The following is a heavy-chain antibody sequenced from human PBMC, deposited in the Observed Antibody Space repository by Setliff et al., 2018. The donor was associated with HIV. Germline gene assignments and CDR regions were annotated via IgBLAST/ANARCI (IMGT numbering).Heavy chain of an antibody. J-gene: IGHJ4*02. D-gene: IGHD3-16*01. CDR1: GYTFTSYD. CDR2: IDPDRGEA. Sequence: ASVKVSCKASGYTFTSYDINWVRQAPGKGLEWMGLIDPDRGEAVYAEKFQGRVTITADRSKDIAYMKLSSLRSEDTAMYYCAWGTQRPIDSWGQGTLVTVSS. V-gene: IGHV1-69-2*01. CDR3: AWGTQRPIDS.